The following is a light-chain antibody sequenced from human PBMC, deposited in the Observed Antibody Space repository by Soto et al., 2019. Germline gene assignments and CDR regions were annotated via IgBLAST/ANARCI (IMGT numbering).Light chain of an antibody. V-gene: IGKV1-5*03. CDR1: QTISSW. J-gene: IGKJ1*01. CDR2: KAS. CDR3: QHYKRYSEA. Sequence: DIQMTQSPSTLSGSVGDRVTITCRASQTISSWLAWYQQKPGKAPKLLIYKASTLKSGVPSRFSGSGSGTEFTLTISSLQPDDFATYYCQHYKRYSEAFXQGTKADIK.